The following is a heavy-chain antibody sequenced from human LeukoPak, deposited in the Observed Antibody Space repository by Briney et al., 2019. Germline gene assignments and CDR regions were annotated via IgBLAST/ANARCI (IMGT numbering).Heavy chain of an antibody. D-gene: IGHD5-12*01. Sequence: GRSLRLSCAVSGFTFTAYGMHWVRQAPGKGLEWVAVIWYDGNNIYYADSVKGRFTISRDNSKNTLYLQMNSLRAEDTAVYYCVRDPYEAYWGQGTLVTVSS. CDR3: VRDPYEAY. CDR2: IWYDGNNI. V-gene: IGHV3-33*01. J-gene: IGHJ4*02. CDR1: GFTFTAYG.